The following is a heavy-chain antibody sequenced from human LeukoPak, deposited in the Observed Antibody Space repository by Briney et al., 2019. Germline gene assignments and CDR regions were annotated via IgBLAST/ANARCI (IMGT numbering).Heavy chain of an antibody. D-gene: IGHD5-18*01. Sequence: SETLSLTCTVSGGSLSNDLWSWIRQPAGKGLEWIGRIYTSGNTNYNPSLKSRVTISVDTSRNQIPLKLISVTAADAALYYCARDAYTYGLRGFDMWGQGTMVTVSS. V-gene: IGHV4-4*07. CDR2: IYTSGNT. J-gene: IGHJ3*02. CDR1: GGSLSNDL. CDR3: ARDAYTYGLRGFDM.